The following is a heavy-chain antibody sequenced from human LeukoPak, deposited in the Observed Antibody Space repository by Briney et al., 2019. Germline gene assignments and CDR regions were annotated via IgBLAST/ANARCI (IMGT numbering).Heavy chain of an antibody. CDR3: ARSTVTTYYYYYGMDV. V-gene: IGHV3-7*01. Sequence: GGSLRLSCAASGFTFSSYWMSWVRQAPGKGLGWVANIKQDGSEKYYVDSVKGRFTISRDNAKNSLYLQMNSLRAEDTAVYYCARSTVTTYYYYYGMDVWGQGTTVTVSS. J-gene: IGHJ6*02. CDR1: GFTFSSYW. CDR2: IKQDGSEK. D-gene: IGHD4-17*01.